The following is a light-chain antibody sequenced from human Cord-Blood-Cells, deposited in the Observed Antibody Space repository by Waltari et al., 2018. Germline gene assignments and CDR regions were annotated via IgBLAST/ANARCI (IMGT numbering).Light chain of an antibody. CDR3: SSYTSSSTL. V-gene: IGLV2-14*01. CDR2: DVS. CDR1: RSDDGGFNY. J-gene: IGLJ1*01. Sequence: QSALTQPASVSGSPGQSITISCTGTRSDDGGFNYVSWYQQHPGKAPKLMIYDVSNRPSGVSNRFSGSKSGNTASLTISGLQAEDEADYYCSSYTSSSTLFGTGTKVTVL.